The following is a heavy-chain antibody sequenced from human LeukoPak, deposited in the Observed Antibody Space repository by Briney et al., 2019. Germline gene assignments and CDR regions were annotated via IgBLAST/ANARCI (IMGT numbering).Heavy chain of an antibody. D-gene: IGHD3-22*01. J-gene: IGHJ4*02. Sequence: SETLSLTCTVSGGSISSYYWSWIRQPPGKGLEWIGYIYYSGSTNYNPSLKSRVTISVDTSKNQFSLKLSSVTAADTAVYYCARDYYDSSGYYFRYFDYWGQGTLVTVPS. CDR2: IYYSGST. CDR3: ARDYYDSSGYYFRYFDY. V-gene: IGHV4-59*01. CDR1: GGSISSYY.